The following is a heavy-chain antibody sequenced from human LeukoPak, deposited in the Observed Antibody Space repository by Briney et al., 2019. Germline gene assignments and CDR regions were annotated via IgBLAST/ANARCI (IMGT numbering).Heavy chain of an antibody. D-gene: IGHD3-9*01. Sequence: SETLSLTCTVSGGSISSYYWSWIRQPPGKGLEWIGYIYYSGSTNYNPSLKSRVTISVDTSKNQFSLKLSSVTAADTAVYYCARDRTRYFDWLQDAFDIWGQGTMVTVSS. CDR3: ARDRTRYFDWLQDAFDI. J-gene: IGHJ3*02. CDR1: GGSISSYY. CDR2: IYYSGST. V-gene: IGHV4-59*12.